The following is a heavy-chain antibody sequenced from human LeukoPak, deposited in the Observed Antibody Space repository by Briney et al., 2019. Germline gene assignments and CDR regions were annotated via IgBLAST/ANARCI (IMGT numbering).Heavy chain of an antibody. Sequence: PSETLSLTCTVSGGSISSGGYYWSWIRQHPGKGLEWIGYIYYSGSTYYNPSLKSRVTISVDTSKNQFSLKLSSVTAADTAVYYCARVPDFWSGYYFDYWGQGTLVTVSS. CDR2: IYYSGST. CDR1: GGSISSGGYY. J-gene: IGHJ4*02. CDR3: ARVPDFWSGYYFDY. V-gene: IGHV4-31*03. D-gene: IGHD3-3*01.